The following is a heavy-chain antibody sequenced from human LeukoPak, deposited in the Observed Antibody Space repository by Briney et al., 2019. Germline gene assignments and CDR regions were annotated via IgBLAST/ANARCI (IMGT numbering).Heavy chain of an antibody. V-gene: IGHV4-61*02. Sequence: SETLSLTCTVSGGSISSGSYYWSWIRQPAGKGLEWIGRIYTSGSTNYNPSLKSRVTISVDTSKNQFSLKLTSVTAADTALYYCARDSGYGDPFDYWGQGILVTVSS. CDR1: GGSISSGSYY. J-gene: IGHJ4*02. CDR2: IYTSGST. D-gene: IGHD5-18*01. CDR3: ARDSGYGDPFDY.